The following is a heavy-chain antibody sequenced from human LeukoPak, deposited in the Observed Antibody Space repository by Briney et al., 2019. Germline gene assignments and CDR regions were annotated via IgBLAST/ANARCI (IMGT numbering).Heavy chain of an antibody. CDR3: AREPPNYDILTGGY. V-gene: IGHV3-48*01. CDR2: ISSSSSTI. J-gene: IGHJ4*02. D-gene: IGHD3-9*01. CDR1: GFTFSSYS. Sequence: GGSLRLSCAASGFTFSSYSMNWVRQAPGKGLEWVSYISSSSSTIYYADSVKGRFTISRDNAKNSLYPQMNSLRAEDTAVYYCAREPPNYDILTGGYWGQGTLVTVSS.